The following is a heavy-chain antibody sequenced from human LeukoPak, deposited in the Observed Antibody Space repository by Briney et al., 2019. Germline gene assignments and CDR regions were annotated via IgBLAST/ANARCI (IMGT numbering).Heavy chain of an antibody. CDR2: INPIGGIT. V-gene: IGHV1-46*01. CDR3: AREYSIPVPSTGYNYTYMDV. D-gene: IGHD1-26*01. Sequence: ASVKVSCKASGDTFTSYSMHWVRQAPGQGLEWMGIINPIGGITNYAQKFQGRVTMTTDTSPSTDYMELSSLRPEDTTVYYCAREYSIPVPSTGYNYTYMDVWGKGTTVTVSS. J-gene: IGHJ6*03. CDR1: GDTFTSYS.